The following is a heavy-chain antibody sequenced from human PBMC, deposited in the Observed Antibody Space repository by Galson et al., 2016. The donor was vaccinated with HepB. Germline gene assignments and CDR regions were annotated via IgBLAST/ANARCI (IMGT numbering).Heavy chain of an antibody. CDR3: ARYHCGGDCFSVIHGEFDY. J-gene: IGHJ4*02. Sequence: PALVKPTQTLTLTCTVSGFSLRNPRMGVSWIRQPPGKALEWLAHIFSNDEKSYSTSLKSRPTISKDTSKSQVVLTMTNMDPVDTATYYCARYHCGGDCFSVIHGEFDYWGQGTLVTVSS. D-gene: IGHD2-21*02. V-gene: IGHV2-26*01. CDR1: GFSLRNPRMG. CDR2: IFSNDEK.